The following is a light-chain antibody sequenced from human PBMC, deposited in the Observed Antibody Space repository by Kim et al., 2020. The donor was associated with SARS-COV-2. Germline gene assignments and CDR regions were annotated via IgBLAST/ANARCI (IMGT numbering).Light chain of an antibody. J-gene: IGLJ3*02. CDR1: RSVVVGYNY. CDR2: DVS. V-gene: IGLV2-14*04. CDR3: SSYPSSNTPWV. Sequence: SITISDTGTRSVVVGYNYVTWYQQHTGKAPRLIIYDVSKRPPGVSNRISASKSGNTASLTISGLQAEDEADYYCSSYPSSNTPWVFGGGTKLTVL.